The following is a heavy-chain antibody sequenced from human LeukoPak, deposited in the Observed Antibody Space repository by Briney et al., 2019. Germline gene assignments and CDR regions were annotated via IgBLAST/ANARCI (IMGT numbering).Heavy chain of an antibody. J-gene: IGHJ4*02. CDR1: GFTFSRDW. V-gene: IGHV3-21*06. CDR2: ITSGGGYT. D-gene: IGHD3-9*01. CDR3: ARGHYDVLTSSYKWTPDY. Sequence: GGSLRLSCAASGFTFSRDWMHWVRQAPGKGLEWVSSITSGGGYTYYADSVKGRFTTSRDNAKNSLSLRLDSLRAEDTAVYYCARGHYDVLTSSYKWTPDYWGQGTLVTVSS.